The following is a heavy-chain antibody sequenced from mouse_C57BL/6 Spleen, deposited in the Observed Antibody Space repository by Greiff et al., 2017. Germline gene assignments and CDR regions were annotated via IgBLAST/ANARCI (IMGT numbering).Heavy chain of an antibody. CDR1: GYTFTSYW. V-gene: IGHV1-52*01. CDR2: IDPSDSET. J-gene: IGHJ2*01. CDR3: ARSPVINLDY. Sequence: QVQLQQPGAELVRPGSSVKLSCKASGYTFTSYWMHWVKQRPIQGLEWIGNIDPSDSETHYNQKFKDKATLTVDKSSSTAYMQLSSLTSEDSVVYYCARSPVINLDYGGQGTTLTVSS.